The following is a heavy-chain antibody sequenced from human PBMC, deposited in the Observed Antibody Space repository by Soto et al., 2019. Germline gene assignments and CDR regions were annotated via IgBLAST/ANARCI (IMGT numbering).Heavy chain of an antibody. D-gene: IGHD3-3*01. Sequence: PGGSLRLSCVASEFRFGNLGMAWGRQASGKGLELLATIIPDGSETYYVESVKGRFTISRDNATNSVSLHMNSLGVEDTGLYYCTTDLNWSGTWGQGTMVTVS. CDR3: TTDLNWSGT. CDR1: EFRFGNLG. J-gene: IGHJ5*01. V-gene: IGHV3-7*01. CDR2: IIPDGSET.